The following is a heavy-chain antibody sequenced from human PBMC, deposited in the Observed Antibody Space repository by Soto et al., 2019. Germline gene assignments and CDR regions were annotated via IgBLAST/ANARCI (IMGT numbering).Heavy chain of an antibody. D-gene: IGHD3-3*01. V-gene: IGHV1-2*02. CDR2: INPNSGGT. CDR1: GYTFTGYY. CDR3: ARDPIGFLEKTDLHY. J-gene: IGHJ4*02. Sequence: ASVKVSCKACGYTFTGYYMHWVGQAPGQGLEWMGWINPNSGGTNYAQKFQGRVTMTRDTSISTAYMELSRLRSDDTAVYYCARDPIGFLEKTDLHYLGQGTLVNVSS.